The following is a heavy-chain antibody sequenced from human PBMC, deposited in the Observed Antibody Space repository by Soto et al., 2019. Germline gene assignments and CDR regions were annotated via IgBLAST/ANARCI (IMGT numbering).Heavy chain of an antibody. Sequence: PXESLQLSCAASGFTFSTYAMSWVRQAPGKGLEWVSAISTSVGSTYYTDSVKGRFTISRDNSKNTLYLQMNSLRAEDTAVYYCAKGGQSYDYWGQGTLVTVSS. CDR1: GFTFSTYA. CDR3: AKGGQSYDY. J-gene: IGHJ4*02. D-gene: IGHD3-10*01. V-gene: IGHV3-23*01. CDR2: ISTSVGST.